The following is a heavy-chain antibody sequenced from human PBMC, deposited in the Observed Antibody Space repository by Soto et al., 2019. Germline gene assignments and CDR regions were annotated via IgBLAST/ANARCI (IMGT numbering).Heavy chain of an antibody. D-gene: IGHD2-15*01. CDR1: GYTFNGYF. CDR2: INPYSGGT. V-gene: IGHV1-2*04. Sequence: QVQLVQSGAEVKKPGASVKVSCKASGYTFNGYFIHWVRQAPGQGLEWLGWINPYSGGTKYAQNLQAWVTMTRDTSISTAYMELNRLTSDDTAVYYCARGKYCIGDSCYSGWLDPCGQGTLVTVSS. CDR3: ARGKYCIGDSCYSGWLDP. J-gene: IGHJ5*02.